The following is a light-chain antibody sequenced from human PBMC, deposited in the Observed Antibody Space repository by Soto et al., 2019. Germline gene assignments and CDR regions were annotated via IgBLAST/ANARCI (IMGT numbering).Light chain of an antibody. V-gene: IGKV3-15*01. CDR2: GAS. J-gene: IGKJ1*01. CDR3: QQYNNWPRT. Sequence: EIVMTQSPAALSVSPGERATLSCRASQSVSSYLAWYHQKPVQPPRLLIYGASTRATGIPGRFSGSGSGTEFTLTINSLQSEDFAVYYCQQYNNWPRTFGQGTKVDIK. CDR1: QSVSSY.